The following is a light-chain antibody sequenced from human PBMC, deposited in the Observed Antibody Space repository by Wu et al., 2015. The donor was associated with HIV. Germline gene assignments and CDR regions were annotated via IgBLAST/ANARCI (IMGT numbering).Light chain of an antibody. J-gene: IGKJ1*01. CDR1: QSISNW. CDR3: QQYDSYPWT. V-gene: IGKV1-5*03. Sequence: DIQMTQSPSTLSASVGDRVTITCRASQSISNWLAWYQQKPGKAPKLLIYKASTLKTGVPSRFSGSGYGTEFTLTISSLQPDDFATCYCQQYDSYPWTFGQGTKVEIK. CDR2: KAS.